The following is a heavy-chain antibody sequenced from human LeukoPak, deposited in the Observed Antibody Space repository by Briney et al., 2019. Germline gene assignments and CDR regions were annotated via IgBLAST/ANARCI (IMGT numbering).Heavy chain of an antibody. CDR3: AKDRPNYYGSNGHYYRRDGDS. D-gene: IGHD3-22*01. CDR2: ISSSGDVT. Sequence: GGSLRLSCAASGFTFSTYAMSWVRQAPGKGLEWVSAISSSGDVTYYAGSVKGLFTISRDNSKNTLYLQMDNLRAEDTAVYYCAKDRPNYYGSNGHYYRRDGDSWGQGTLVTVSS. V-gene: IGHV3-23*01. CDR1: GFTFSTYA. J-gene: IGHJ4*02.